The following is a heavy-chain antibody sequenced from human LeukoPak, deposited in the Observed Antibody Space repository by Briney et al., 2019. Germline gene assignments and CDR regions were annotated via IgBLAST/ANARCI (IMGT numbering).Heavy chain of an antibody. Sequence: SETLSLTCSVSNASIISSSYYWGWIRQPPGKGLEWIGSIYYRGRTYYNPSLKIRVTISADTSKNQFSLNLNSVTASDTAVYYCARQKILDDNYDSSGYYVDQWGQGSLVTVSS. J-gene: IGHJ4*02. CDR3: ARQKILDDNYDSSGYYVDQ. CDR1: NASIISSSYY. CDR2: IYYRGRT. D-gene: IGHD3-22*01. V-gene: IGHV4-39*01.